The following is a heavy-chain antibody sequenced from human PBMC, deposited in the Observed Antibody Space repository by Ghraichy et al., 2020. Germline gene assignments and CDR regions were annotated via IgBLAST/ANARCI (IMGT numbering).Heavy chain of an antibody. CDR2: INHSGST. J-gene: IGHJ4*02. Sequence: SETLSLTCAVYGGSFSGYYWSWIRQHPGKGLEWIGEINHSGSTNYNPSLKSRVTISVDTSKNQFSLKLSSVTAADTAVYYCARGVMVATEGFDYWGQGTLVTVSS. D-gene: IGHD5-12*01. V-gene: IGHV4-34*01. CDR1: GGSFSGYY. CDR3: ARGVMVATEGFDY.